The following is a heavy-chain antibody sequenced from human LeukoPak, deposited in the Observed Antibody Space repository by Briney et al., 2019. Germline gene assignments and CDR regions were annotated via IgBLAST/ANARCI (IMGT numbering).Heavy chain of an antibody. V-gene: IGHV3-53*01. CDR3: ARMNLGATTGFDY. CDR2: IYSGGST. CDR1: GFTVSSNY. D-gene: IGHD1-26*01. Sequence: GGSLRLSCAASGFTVSSNYMSWVRQAPGKGREWVSVIYSGGSTYYADSVKGRFTISRDNSKNTLYLQMNSLRAEDTAVYYCARMNLGATTGFDYWGQGTLVTVSS. J-gene: IGHJ4*02.